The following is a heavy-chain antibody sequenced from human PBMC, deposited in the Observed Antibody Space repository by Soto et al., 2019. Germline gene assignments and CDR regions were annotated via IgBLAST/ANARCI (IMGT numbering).Heavy chain of an antibody. CDR1: GFSLSTSGVG. J-gene: IGHJ4*02. CDR3: AHVEDGYNPFDY. V-gene: IGHV2-5*01. CDR2: IYWNDDK. Sequence: SGPTLVNPTQTLTLTCTFSGFSLSTSGVGVGWIRQPPGKALGWLALIYWNDDKRYSPSLKSRLTITKDTSKNQVVLTMTNMDPVDTATYYCAHVEDGYNPFDYWGQGTLVTVSS. D-gene: IGHD5-12*01.